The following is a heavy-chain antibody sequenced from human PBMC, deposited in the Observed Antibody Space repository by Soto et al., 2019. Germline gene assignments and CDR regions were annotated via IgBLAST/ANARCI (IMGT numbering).Heavy chain of an antibody. Sequence: SETLSLTCAVYGGSFSGYYWSWIRQPPGRGLEWIGEINHSGSTNYNPSLKSRVTISVDTSKNQFSLKLSSVTAADTAVYYCARLGDCSGGSCYYFDYWGQGNLVTVSS. D-gene: IGHD2-15*01. CDR2: INHSGST. CDR1: GGSFSGYY. CDR3: ARLGDCSGGSCYYFDY. J-gene: IGHJ4*02. V-gene: IGHV4-34*01.